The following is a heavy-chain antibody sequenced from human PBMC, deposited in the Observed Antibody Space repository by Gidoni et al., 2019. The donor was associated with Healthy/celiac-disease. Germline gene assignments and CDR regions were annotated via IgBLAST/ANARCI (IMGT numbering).Heavy chain of an antibody. J-gene: IGHJ6*02. D-gene: IGHD1-26*01. CDR2: SYAT. CDR3: TRLGWELLKFGYYYYGMDV. V-gene: IGHV3-73*01. Sequence: SYATAYAASVKGRFTISRDDSKNTAYLQMNSLKTEDTAVYYCTRLGWELLKFGYYYYGMDVWGQGTTVTVSS.